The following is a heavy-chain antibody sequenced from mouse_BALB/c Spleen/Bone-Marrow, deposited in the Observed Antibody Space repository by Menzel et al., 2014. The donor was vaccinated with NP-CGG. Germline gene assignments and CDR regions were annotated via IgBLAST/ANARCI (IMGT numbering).Heavy chain of an antibody. CDR3: ARYRYDGTFAY. CDR1: GYAFTNYL. Sequence: QVQLKESGAELVRPGTSVKVSCKASGYAFTNYLIEWVKQRPGQGLEWIGVINPGSGGTNYNEKFKGKATLTADKSSSTAYTQLSSLTSDDSAVYFCARYRYDGTFAYWGQGTLVTVSA. D-gene: IGHD2-14*01. J-gene: IGHJ3*01. V-gene: IGHV1-54*01. CDR2: INPGSGGT.